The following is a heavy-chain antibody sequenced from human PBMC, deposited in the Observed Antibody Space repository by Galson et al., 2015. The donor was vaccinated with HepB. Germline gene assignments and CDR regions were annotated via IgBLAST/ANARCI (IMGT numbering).Heavy chain of an antibody. CDR3: GKTDYDSDGYYNGGR. J-gene: IGHJ4*02. CDR2: ISDSGNRS. V-gene: IGHV3-23*01. CDR1: ACIYKNYV. D-gene: IGHD3-22*01. Sequence: SLRHSCAASACIYKNYVMRWARQAQGKGLGSGSGISDSGNRSIYAASVKGRFTMSRDNSKNTLYLHMSILGAEDSAIYYCGKTDYDSDGYYNGGRWGQGTLVTVSS.